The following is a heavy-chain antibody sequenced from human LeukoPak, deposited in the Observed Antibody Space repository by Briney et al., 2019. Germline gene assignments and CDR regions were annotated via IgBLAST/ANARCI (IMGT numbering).Heavy chain of an antibody. CDR1: GFTFSSYA. CDR2: XXXXVRTT. D-gene: IGHD3-10*01. CDR3: AKDRGSGSYYQERPFDY. Sequence: PGGSLRLSCAASGFTFSSYAMSXXXXXXXXXXXXXXXXXXXVRTTYYADSVKGRFTISRDNSKNTLYLQMNSLRAEDTAVYYCAKDRGSGSYYQERPFDYWGQGTLVTVSS. J-gene: IGHJ4*02. V-gene: IGHV3-23*01.